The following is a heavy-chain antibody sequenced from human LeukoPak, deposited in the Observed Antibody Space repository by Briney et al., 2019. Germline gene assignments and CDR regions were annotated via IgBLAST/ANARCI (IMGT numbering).Heavy chain of an antibody. J-gene: IGHJ6*02. CDR1: GFTFSNYA. CDR3: AKDRSDSSSWYCMDV. Sequence: GGSLRLSCAASGFTFSNYAMSWVRQAPGKGLEWVSGISGSGDSTYFADSVKGRFTISRDNSKNTLYLQMNSLRAEDTAVYYCAKDRSDSSSWYCMDVWGQGTTVTVSS. D-gene: IGHD6-13*01. CDR2: ISGSGDST. V-gene: IGHV3-23*01.